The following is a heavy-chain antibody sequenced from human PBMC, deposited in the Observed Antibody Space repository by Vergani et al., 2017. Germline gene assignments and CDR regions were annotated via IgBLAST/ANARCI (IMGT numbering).Heavy chain of an antibody. D-gene: IGHD3-3*01. Sequence: QVQLVESGGGVVQPGRSLRLSCAASGFTFSSYGMHWVRQAPGKGLEWVAVIWYDGSNKYYADSVKGRFTISRDNSKNTLYLQMNSLRAEDTAVYYCAREEGITIFGYGMDVWGQGTTVTVSS. CDR1: GFTFSSYG. CDR3: AREEGITIFGYGMDV. CDR2: IWYDGSNK. J-gene: IGHJ6*02. V-gene: IGHV3-33*01.